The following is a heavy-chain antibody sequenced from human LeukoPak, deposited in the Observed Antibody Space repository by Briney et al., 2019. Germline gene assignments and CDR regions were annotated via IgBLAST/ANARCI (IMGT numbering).Heavy chain of an antibody. CDR1: GYTFTGYY. V-gene: IGHV1-2*02. Sequence: ASVKVSFKASGYTFTGYYMHWVRQAPGQGLEWMGWINPNSGGTNYAQKFQGRVTMTRDTSISTAYMELSRLRSDDTAVYYCARDNLRGVIGDPFDYWGQGTLVTVSS. J-gene: IGHJ4*02. D-gene: IGHD3-16*02. CDR2: INPNSGGT. CDR3: ARDNLRGVIGDPFDY.